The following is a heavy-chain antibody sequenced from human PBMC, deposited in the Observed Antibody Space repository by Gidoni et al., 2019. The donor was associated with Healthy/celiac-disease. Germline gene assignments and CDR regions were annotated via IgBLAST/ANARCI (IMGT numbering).Heavy chain of an antibody. J-gene: IGHJ3*02. V-gene: IGHV3-23*01. D-gene: IGHD3-16*01. CDR1: GFTFSSYA. CDR2: ISGSGGST. CDR3: AKGGGAYDAFDI. Sequence: EVQLLESGGGLVQPGGSLRLSCAASGFTFSSYAMGWVRQAPGKGLEWVSAISGSGGSTYYADSGKGRFTISRDNSKNTLYLQMNSLRAEDTAVYYCAKGGGAYDAFDIWGQGTMVTVSS.